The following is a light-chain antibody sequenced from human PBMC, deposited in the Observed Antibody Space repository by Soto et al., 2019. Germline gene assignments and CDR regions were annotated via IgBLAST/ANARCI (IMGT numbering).Light chain of an antibody. V-gene: IGKV1-17*01. CDR3: LQNNSYIVT. CDR2: SAS. J-gene: IGKJ1*01. Sequence: QMTQSPSSLSASVGDRLPITCRASQCISNDLCWYQQKQGKAHKXXIYSASSLQSGAPSRFSGSGSGTEFTLTISSLKHEDFATYYCLQNNSYIVTSGQ. CDR1: QCISND.